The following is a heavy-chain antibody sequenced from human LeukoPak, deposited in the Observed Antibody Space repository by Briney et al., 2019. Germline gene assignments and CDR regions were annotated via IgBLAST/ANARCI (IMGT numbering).Heavy chain of an antibody. CDR3: ARHPIVGATRNFDY. V-gene: IGHV4-34*01. Sequence: PSETLSLTCAVYGGSFSGYYWSWIRQPPGKGLEWIGEINHSGSTNYNPSLKSRVTISVDTSKNQFSLKLSSVTAADTAVYYCARHPIVGATRNFDYWGQGTLVTVSS. J-gene: IGHJ4*02. CDR1: GGSFSGYY. D-gene: IGHD1-26*01. CDR2: INHSGST.